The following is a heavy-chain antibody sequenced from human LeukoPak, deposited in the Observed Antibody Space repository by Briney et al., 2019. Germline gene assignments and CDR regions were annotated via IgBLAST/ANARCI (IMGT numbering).Heavy chain of an antibody. Sequence: SETLSVTCTVSGGSISSYYWSWIRQSPGKELEWIGHIYSSGTTTYNPSLRSRVTISVDTSKNQFSLKLSSVTAADTAVYYCARHLSGGTYPLDYWGQGTLVTVSS. J-gene: IGHJ4*02. CDR2: IYSSGTT. D-gene: IGHD5/OR15-5a*01. CDR1: GGSISSYY. V-gene: IGHV4-59*08. CDR3: ARHLSGGTYPLDY.